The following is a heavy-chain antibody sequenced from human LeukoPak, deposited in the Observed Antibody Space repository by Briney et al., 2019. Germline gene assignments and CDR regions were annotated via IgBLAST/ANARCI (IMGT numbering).Heavy chain of an antibody. CDR3: ARDDGLWSWGTVYYMDV. D-gene: IGHD4/OR15-4a*01. CDR1: GGSISSYY. Sequence: SEALSLTCTVSGGSISSYYWSWIRQPAGRGLEWIGRIYTSGSTNYNPSLKSRVTISVDKSKNQFSLKLSSVTAADTAVYYCARDDGLWSWGTVYYMDVWGKGTTVTVSS. V-gene: IGHV4-4*07. J-gene: IGHJ6*03. CDR2: IYTSGST.